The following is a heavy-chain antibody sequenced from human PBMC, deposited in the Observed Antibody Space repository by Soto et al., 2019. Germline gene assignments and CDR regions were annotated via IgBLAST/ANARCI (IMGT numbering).Heavy chain of an antibody. CDR3: AHTFVYSNDLWSGPREYYFHS. CDR2: ILWNGDK. J-gene: IGHJ4*02. V-gene: IGHV2-5*01. D-gene: IGHD3-3*01. CDR1: GFSLSTTGVG. Sequence: QITLKESGPTLVKPTQTLTLTCTFSGFSLSTTGVGVGWIRQPPGKALEWLALILWNGDKRYSPSLKTRLTITEDTSKNQVVLSMTNMDPVDRATFYCAHTFVYSNDLWSGPREYYFHSWGQGILVTVSS.